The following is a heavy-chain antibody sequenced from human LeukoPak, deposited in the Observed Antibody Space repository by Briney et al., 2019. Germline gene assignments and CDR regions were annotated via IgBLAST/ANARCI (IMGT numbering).Heavy chain of an antibody. Sequence: PSETLCLTCTVSGGSINSYYWSWIRQPPGKGLEWIGYIYYSGSTNYNPSLKSRVTISVDTSKNQFSLKLSSVTAADTAVYYCARQWELRGWFDPWGQGTLVTVSS. CDR1: GGSINSYY. CDR3: ARQWELRGWFDP. J-gene: IGHJ5*02. D-gene: IGHD1-26*01. V-gene: IGHV4-59*08. CDR2: IYYSGST.